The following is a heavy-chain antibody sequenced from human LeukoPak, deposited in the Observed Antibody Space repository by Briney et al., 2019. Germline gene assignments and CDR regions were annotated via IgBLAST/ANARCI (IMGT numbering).Heavy chain of an antibody. CDR1: GFTFSSSA. J-gene: IGHJ4*02. CDR3: AKGGKWDVTPFDY. D-gene: IGHD1-26*01. Sequence: GGSLRLSCAASGFTFSSSAMSWVRQAPGKGLEWVSTISGGGGSTYYADSVKGRFTISRDNSKNTLYLQVNSLRAEDTAVYYCAKGGKWDVTPFDYWGQGTLVTVSS. V-gene: IGHV3-23*01. CDR2: ISGGGGST.